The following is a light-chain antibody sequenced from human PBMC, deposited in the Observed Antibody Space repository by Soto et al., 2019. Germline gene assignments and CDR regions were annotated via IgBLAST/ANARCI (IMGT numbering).Light chain of an antibody. CDR1: QSVSSN. J-gene: IGKJ2*01. CDR3: QQYNNWLPYT. V-gene: IGKV3-15*01. Sequence: EIVMTQSPATLSVSPGERATLSCRASQSVSSNLAWYQQKPGQAHRLLIYGASTRATGIPARFSGSGSGTEFTLTISSLQSEDVAVYYCQQYNNWLPYTFGQGTKLEIK. CDR2: GAS.